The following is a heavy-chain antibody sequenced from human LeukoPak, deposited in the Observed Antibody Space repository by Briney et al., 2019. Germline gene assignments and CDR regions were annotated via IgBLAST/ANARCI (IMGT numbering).Heavy chain of an antibody. CDR1: GFTLSGYS. J-gene: IGHJ4*02. CDR3: STAKFDS. CDR2: ICISGTI. Sequence: LPGGSLRLACAASGFTLSGYSMNWVRQAPGKGLEWVSHICISGTIYYSDSVQGRFTISRDNAKNSVFLQMNSLRAEDTAVYYCSTAKFDSWGQGTLVTVSS. V-gene: IGHV3-48*01.